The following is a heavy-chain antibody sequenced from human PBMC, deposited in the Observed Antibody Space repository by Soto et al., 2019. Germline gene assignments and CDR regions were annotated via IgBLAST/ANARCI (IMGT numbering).Heavy chain of an antibody. D-gene: IGHD2-15*01. CDR3: ARISRYCSGGDCHA. CDR2: RSYDGSKT. J-gene: IGHJ5*02. V-gene: IGHV3-30*03. Sequence: SCAASGFSFNSDDMDWVRQAPGKGPEWVAIRSYDGSKTYYADAVRGRFTISRDNPKATLYLQMHSLRSEDTAIYYCARISRYCSGGDCHAWGQGTQVTVSS. CDR1: GFSFNSDD.